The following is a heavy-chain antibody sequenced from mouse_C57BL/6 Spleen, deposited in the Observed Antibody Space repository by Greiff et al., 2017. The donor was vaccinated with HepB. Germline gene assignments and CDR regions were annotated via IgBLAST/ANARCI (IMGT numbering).Heavy chain of an antibody. CDR2: IRLKSDNYAT. Sequence: EVKVVESGGGLVQPGGSMKLSCVASGFTFSNYWMNWVRQSPEKGLEWVAQIRLKSDNYATHYAESVKGWFTISRDDSKSSVYLQMNNLRAEDTGIYYCTRYSLRNFDYWGQGTTLTVSS. D-gene: IGHD1-1*01. J-gene: IGHJ2*01. CDR3: TRYSLRNFDY. V-gene: IGHV6-3*01. CDR1: GFTFSNYW.